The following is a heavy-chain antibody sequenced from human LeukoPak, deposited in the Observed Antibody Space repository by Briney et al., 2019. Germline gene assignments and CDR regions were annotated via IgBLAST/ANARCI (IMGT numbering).Heavy chain of an antibody. V-gene: IGHV3-66*02. CDR1: GFTVSSNY. CDR3: ARGGGYDFPSDY. J-gene: IGHJ4*02. D-gene: IGHD3-3*01. Sequence: GGSLRPSCAASGFTVSSNYMSWVRQAPGKGLEWVSVIYSGGSTYYADSVKGRFTISRDNSKNTLYLQMNSLRAEDTAVYYCARGGGYDFPSDYWGQGTLVTVSS. CDR2: IYSGGST.